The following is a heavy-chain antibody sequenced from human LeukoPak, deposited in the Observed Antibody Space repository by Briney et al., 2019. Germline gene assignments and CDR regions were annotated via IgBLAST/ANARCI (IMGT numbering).Heavy chain of an antibody. Sequence: GGSLKLSCAASGFTFSSYAMSWVRQAPGKGLEWVSAISGSGGSTYYADSVKGRFTISRDNSKNTLYLQMNSLRAEDTAVYYCAKVPGIVVVVAHDYWGQGTLVTVSS. V-gene: IGHV3-23*01. J-gene: IGHJ4*02. CDR3: AKVPGIVVVVAHDY. D-gene: IGHD2-15*01. CDR2: ISGSGGST. CDR1: GFTFSSYA.